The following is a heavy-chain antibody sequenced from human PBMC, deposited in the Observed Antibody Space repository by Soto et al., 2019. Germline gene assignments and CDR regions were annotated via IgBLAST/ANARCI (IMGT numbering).Heavy chain of an antibody. D-gene: IGHD5-18*01. V-gene: IGHV4-30-4*01. J-gene: IGHJ4*02. CDR3: ATESGSTYGYFDH. CDR2: ISNSGST. CDR1: GGSVPSVEDY. Sequence: PSETLSLTCTVSGGSVPSVEDYWTWIRQSPGKGLEWIGYISNSGSTGYNPSLKTRLSMSVDRSKNQFTLRLTSVTAADTAVYFCATESGSTYGYFDHWGQGTQVTVSS.